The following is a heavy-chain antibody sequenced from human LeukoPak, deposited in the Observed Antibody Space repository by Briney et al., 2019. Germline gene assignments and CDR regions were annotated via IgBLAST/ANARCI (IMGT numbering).Heavy chain of an antibody. Sequence: PGGTLRLSCAASGFTFSSYGMSWVRQAPGKGLEWVSAISGSGGSTYYADAVKGRFTISRDNAKNSLYLQVNSLRAEDTAVYYCARFLRRGTFDYWGQGTLVTVSS. V-gene: IGHV3-23*01. J-gene: IGHJ4*02. CDR1: GFTFSSYG. CDR2: ISGSGGST. D-gene: IGHD3-3*01. CDR3: ARFLRRGTFDY.